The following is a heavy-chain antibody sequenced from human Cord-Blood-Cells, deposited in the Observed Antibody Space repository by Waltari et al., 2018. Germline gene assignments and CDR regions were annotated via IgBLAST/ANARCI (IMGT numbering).Heavy chain of an antibody. J-gene: IGHJ4*02. CDR2: INPTLGIA. CDR3: ARESRVTIFGVVIIYFDY. CDR1: GGTFSSYA. D-gene: IGHD3-3*01. V-gene: IGHV1-69*09. Sequence: QVQLVQSGAEVKKPGSSVKVSCKASGGTFSSYAISWVRQAPGQGLEWMGRINPTLGIANYAQKFQGRVTITADKSTSTAYMELSSLRSEDTAVYYCARESRVTIFGVVIIYFDYWGQGTLVTVSS.